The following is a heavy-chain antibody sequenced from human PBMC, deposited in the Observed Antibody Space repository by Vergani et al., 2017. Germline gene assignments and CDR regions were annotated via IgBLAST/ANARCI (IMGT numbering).Heavy chain of an antibody. V-gene: IGHV4-4*09. D-gene: IGHD6-13*01. CDR1: GFTFSSYS. J-gene: IGHJ4*02. CDR3: ARHGDIAAAGTGALYYFDY. Sequence: VQLVESGGGLVQPGGSLRLSCAASGFTFSSYSMNWVRQAPGKGLEWIGYIYTSGSTNYNPSLKSRVTISVDTSKNQFSLKLRSVTAADTAVYYCARHGDIAAAGTGALYYFDYWGQGTLVTVSS. CDR2: IYTSGST.